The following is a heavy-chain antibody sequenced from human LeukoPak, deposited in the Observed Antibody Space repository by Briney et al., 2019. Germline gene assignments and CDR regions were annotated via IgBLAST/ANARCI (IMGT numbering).Heavy chain of an antibody. CDR2: LLYDGNTK. D-gene: IGHD1-14*01. V-gene: IGHV3-33*01. CDR3: ARDHRPEIQYYYMDV. CDR1: GFSLSNYG. J-gene: IGHJ6*03. Sequence: GGSLRLSCAASGFSLSNYGMHWVRQAPGKGLEWVAALLYDGNTKHYADSVKGRFTISRDISKNTFYLQMNSLTAEDTAVYYCARDHRPEIQYYYMDVWSKGTTVAVSS.